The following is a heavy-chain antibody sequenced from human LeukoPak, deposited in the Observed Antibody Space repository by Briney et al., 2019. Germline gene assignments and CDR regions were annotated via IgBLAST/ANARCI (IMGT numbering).Heavy chain of an antibody. CDR2: ISPGDYTA. J-gene: IGHJ3*02. CDR3: AKRDRTVTHAFDI. Sequence: GGSLRLSCLASGITFSSSSMSWVRQAPGKGLEWVSAISPGDYTAYYADSVKGRFTVSRDNSKNTLYLQMNSLRAEDTAVYYCAKRDRTVTHAFDIWGQGTMVTVSS. D-gene: IGHD4-17*01. V-gene: IGHV3-23*01. CDR1: GITFSSSS.